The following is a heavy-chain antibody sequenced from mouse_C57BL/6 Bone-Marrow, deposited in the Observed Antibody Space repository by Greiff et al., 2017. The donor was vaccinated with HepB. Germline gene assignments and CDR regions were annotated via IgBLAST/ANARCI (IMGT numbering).Heavy chain of an antibody. V-gene: IGHV1-50*01. Sequence: QVQLQQPGAELVKPGASVKLSCKASGYTFTSYWMQWVKQRPGQGLEWIGEIDTSDSYTNYNQKFKGKATLTVDTSSSTAYMQLSSLTSEDSAVYYCARDGSVPYWGQGTLVTVSA. J-gene: IGHJ3*01. CDR3: ARDGSVPY. CDR2: IDTSDSYT. CDR1: GYTFTSYW. D-gene: IGHD2-3*01.